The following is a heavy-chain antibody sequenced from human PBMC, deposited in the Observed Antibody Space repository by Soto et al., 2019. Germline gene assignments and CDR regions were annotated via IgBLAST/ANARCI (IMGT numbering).Heavy chain of an antibody. CDR1: GYSFTSYW. J-gene: IGHJ4*02. V-gene: IGHV5-51*01. CDR2: IYPGDSDT. Sequence: GESLKISCKGSGYSFTSYWIGWVRQMPGKGLEWMGIIYPGDSDTSYSPSFQGQVTISADKSISTAYLQWSSLKASDTAMYYCARGWCSSTSCYPYFDYWGQGTLVTVSS. D-gene: IGHD2-2*01. CDR3: ARGWCSSTSCYPYFDY.